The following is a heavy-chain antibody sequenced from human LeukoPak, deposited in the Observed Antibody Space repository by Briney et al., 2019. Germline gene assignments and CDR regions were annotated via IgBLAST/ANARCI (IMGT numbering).Heavy chain of an antibody. D-gene: IGHD6-19*01. CDR3: ASRSGWYFHFDY. CDR1: GFTFSSYA. CDR2: ISGSGGST. J-gene: IGHJ4*02. Sequence: GGSLRLSCAASGFTFSSYAMSWVRQAPGKGLEWVSAISGSGGSTYYADSVKGRFTISRDNSKNTLYLQMNSLRAEDTAVYYCASRSGWYFHFDYWGQGTLVTVSS. V-gene: IGHV3-23*01.